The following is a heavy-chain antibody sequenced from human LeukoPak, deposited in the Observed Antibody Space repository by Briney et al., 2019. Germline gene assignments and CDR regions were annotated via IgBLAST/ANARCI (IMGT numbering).Heavy chain of an antibody. Sequence: GGSLRLSCAASGFTFSGSAMHWVRQASGKGLEWVGRIRSKANSYATAYAASVKGRFTISRDDSKNTEYLQMNSLKTEDTAVYYCTRPGIAVAGSDYWGQGTLVTVSS. J-gene: IGHJ4*02. CDR3: TRPGIAVAGSDY. CDR2: IRSKANSYAT. V-gene: IGHV3-73*01. D-gene: IGHD6-19*01. CDR1: GFTFSGSA.